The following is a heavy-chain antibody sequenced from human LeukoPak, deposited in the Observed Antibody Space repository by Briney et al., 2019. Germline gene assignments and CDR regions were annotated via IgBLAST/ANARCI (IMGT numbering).Heavy chain of an antibody. CDR3: ARHADSGFGELAFDY. D-gene: IGHD3-10*01. CDR2: IYYSGST. J-gene: IGHJ4*02. V-gene: IGHV4-39*01. CDR1: GDSISSSSYY. Sequence: SETLSLTCTVSGDSISSSSYYWGWIRQPPGKGLEWIGSIYYSGSTYYNPSLKSRVTISVDTSKNQFSLKPSSVTAADTAVYYCARHADSGFGELAFDYWGQGTLVTVSS.